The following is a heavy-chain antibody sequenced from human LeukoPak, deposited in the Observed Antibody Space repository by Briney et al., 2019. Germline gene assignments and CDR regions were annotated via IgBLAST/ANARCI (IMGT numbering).Heavy chain of an antibody. CDR3: ARTRDGKLVDFDY. CDR1: GGSISSGDYY. V-gene: IGHV4-39*01. CDR2: IFYSGSA. J-gene: IGHJ4*02. Sequence: PSETLSLTCTVSGGSISSGDYYRSWIRQPPGRGLEWIGSIFYSGSAYYSPSLKSRVTISVDTSKNQFSLKLSSVTAADTAVYYCARTRDGKLVDFDYWGQGTLVIVSS. D-gene: IGHD6-13*01.